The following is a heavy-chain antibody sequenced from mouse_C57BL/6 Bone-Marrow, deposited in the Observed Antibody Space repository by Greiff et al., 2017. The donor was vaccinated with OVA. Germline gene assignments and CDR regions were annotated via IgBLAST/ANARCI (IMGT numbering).Heavy chain of an antibody. V-gene: IGHV1-54*01. CDR2: INPGSGGT. J-gene: IGHJ4*01. CDR3: ARRTTVVATGAMDY. CDR1: GYAFTNYL. D-gene: IGHD1-1*01. Sequence: QVQLQQSGAELVRPGTSVKVSCKASGYAFTNYLLEWVKQRPGQGLEWIGVINPGSGGTNYNEKFKGKATLTADNSSSTAYMQLSSLTSEDSAVYFCARRTTVVATGAMDYWGQGTSVTVSS.